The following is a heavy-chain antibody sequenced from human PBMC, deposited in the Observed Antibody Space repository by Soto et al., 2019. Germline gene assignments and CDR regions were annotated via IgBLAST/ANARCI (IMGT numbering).Heavy chain of an antibody. J-gene: IGHJ6*02. Sequence: PWGSLRLSCVASGFTFENYAMSWVRQAPGKGLEWVSAISGSGGTTYYSDSVKGRFTISRDNSKNTVYLQMNDLRVEDAAEYFCAKDSWAIFGVPAGEYYAMDVWGQGTTVTVSS. CDR2: ISGSGGTT. CDR1: GFTFENYA. V-gene: IGHV3-23*01. CDR3: AKDSWAIFGVPAGEYYAMDV. D-gene: IGHD3-3*01.